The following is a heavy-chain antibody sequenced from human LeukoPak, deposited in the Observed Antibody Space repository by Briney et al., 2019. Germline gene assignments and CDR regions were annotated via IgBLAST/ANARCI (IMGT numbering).Heavy chain of an antibody. Sequence: GGSLRLSCAASGFTFRSYAMHWVRQAPGKGLEWVAVISHDGRNKFYADSVKGRFTISRDSAKNSLYLQMNSLRAEDTAVYYCARGVPYDSWSGPHYSDYWGQGTLVTVSS. J-gene: IGHJ4*02. D-gene: IGHD3-3*01. CDR2: ISHDGRNK. CDR1: GFTFRSYA. CDR3: ARGVPYDSWSGPHYSDY. V-gene: IGHV3-30*04.